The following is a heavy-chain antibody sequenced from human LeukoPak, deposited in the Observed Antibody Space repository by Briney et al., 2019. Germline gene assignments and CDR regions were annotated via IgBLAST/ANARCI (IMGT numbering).Heavy chain of an antibody. CDR1: GFTFSSYS. Sequence: GSLRLSCAASGFTFSSYSFNWVRQAPGKGLEWVSYISRTTSYADSVKGRFTISRDNAKSSLYLQMNSLRAEDTAVYYCARDTDYAFDVWGQGTMVTVSS. J-gene: IGHJ3*01. CDR3: ARDTDYAFDV. CDR2: ISRTT. V-gene: IGHV3-48*01.